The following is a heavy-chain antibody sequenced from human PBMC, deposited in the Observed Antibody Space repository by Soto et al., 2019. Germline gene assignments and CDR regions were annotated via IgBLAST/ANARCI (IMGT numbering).Heavy chain of an antibody. J-gene: IGHJ4*02. Sequence: EVQLVESGGGLVQPGRSLRLSCTASGFTFGDYAMSWFRQAPGKGLEWVGFIRSKAYGGTTEYAASVKGRFTISRDDSKSIAYLQMNSLKTEDTAVYYCTRGIVVVTAIHFDYWGQGTLVTVSS. V-gene: IGHV3-49*03. CDR1: GFTFGDYA. D-gene: IGHD2-21*02. CDR3: TRGIVVVTAIHFDY. CDR2: IRSKAYGGTT.